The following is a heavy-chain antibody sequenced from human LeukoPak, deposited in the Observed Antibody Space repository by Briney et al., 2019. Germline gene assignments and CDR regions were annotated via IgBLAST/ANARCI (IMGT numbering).Heavy chain of an antibody. D-gene: IGHD3-3*01. CDR2: ISTHNGYT. Sequence: ASVKVSCKASGYTFTSYGINWVRQAPGQGLEWMGWISTHNGYTNYAQKLQGRVTMTTDTSTSTAYMELRSLRSDDTAVYYCARVATYDDFWSGYLLPDFDYWGQGTLVTVSS. CDR3: ARVATYDDFWSGYLLPDFDY. J-gene: IGHJ4*02. V-gene: IGHV1-18*01. CDR1: GYTFTSYG.